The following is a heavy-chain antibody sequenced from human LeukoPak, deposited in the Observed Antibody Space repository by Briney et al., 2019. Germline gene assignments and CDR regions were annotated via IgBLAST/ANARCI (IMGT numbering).Heavy chain of an antibody. D-gene: IGHD4-17*01. CDR2: INPSGGST. J-gene: IGHJ3*02. CDR1: GYTFTSYY. V-gene: IGHV1-46*01. Sequence: ASVKVSCKASGYTFTSYYMHWVRQAPGQGLEWMGIINPSGGSTSYAQKFQGRVTMTRDMSTSTVYMELCSLRSEDTAVYYCARETLGNYGDYAFDIWGQGTMVTVSS. CDR3: ARETLGNYGDYAFDI.